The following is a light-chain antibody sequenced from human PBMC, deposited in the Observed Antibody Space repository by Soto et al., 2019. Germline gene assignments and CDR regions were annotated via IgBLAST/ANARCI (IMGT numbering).Light chain of an antibody. CDR3: HSFDSNTVV. Sequence: FMLTQPHSVSESPGKTVTISCTRTSGSIASNYVQWYQQRPGSAPTAVIYEDDQRPSGVPDRFSGSIDSSSNSASLTISGLKSEDEAAYYCHSFDSNTVVFGGGTKLTVL. V-gene: IGLV6-57*03. CDR2: EDD. J-gene: IGLJ2*01. CDR1: SGSIASNY.